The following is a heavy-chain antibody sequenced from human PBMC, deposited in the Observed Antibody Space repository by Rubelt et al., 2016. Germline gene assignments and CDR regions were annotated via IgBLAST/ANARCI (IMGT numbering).Heavy chain of an antibody. D-gene: IGHD6-19*01. CDR1: GYTFTGYY. CDR2: INPNSGGT. Sequence: QAQLVQSGAEVKKSGASVKVSCKASGYTFTGYYMHWVRQAPGQGLEWMGWINPNSGGTNYAQKFQGWVTMTRDTSISTAYMELSGLRSDDPAVYYCAREAPMAGSCVDYWGQGTLVTVSS. V-gene: IGHV1-2*04. CDR3: AREAPMAGSCVDY. J-gene: IGHJ4*02.